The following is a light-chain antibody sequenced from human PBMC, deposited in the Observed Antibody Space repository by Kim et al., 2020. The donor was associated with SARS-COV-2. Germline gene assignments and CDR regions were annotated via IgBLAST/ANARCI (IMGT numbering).Light chain of an antibody. CDR2: YDS. Sequence: SYELTQPPSVSVASGKTARITCGGNNIGSKSVHWYQQKPGQAPPLVLHYDSDHPAGIPERFSGSNSGNTATLTISRVEVRDEADYYCQVWDSSSDHPVFGGGTKLTVL. CDR3: QVWDSSSDHPV. J-gene: IGLJ3*02. V-gene: IGLV3-21*04. CDR1: NIGSKS.